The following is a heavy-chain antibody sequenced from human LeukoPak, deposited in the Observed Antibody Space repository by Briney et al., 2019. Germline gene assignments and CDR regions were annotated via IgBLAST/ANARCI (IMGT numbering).Heavy chain of an antibody. CDR1: GFTFSSYS. J-gene: IGHJ5*02. Sequence: PGGSLRLSCAASGFTFSSYSMNWVRQAPGKGLEWVSSISSSSSYIYYADSVKGRFTISRDNAKNSLYLQMNSLRAEDTAVYYCAKEVVDICSSTSCSPDNWFDPWGQGTLVTVSS. CDR2: ISSSSSYI. CDR3: AKEVVDICSSTSCSPDNWFDP. D-gene: IGHD2-2*01. V-gene: IGHV3-21*04.